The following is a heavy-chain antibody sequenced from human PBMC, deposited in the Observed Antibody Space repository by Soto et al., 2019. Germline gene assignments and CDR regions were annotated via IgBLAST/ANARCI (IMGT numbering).Heavy chain of an antibody. D-gene: IGHD3-16*01. CDR3: ARGWGLVS. CDR1: GGSLTSYP. CDR2: IIPIHGTT. J-gene: IGHJ4*02. Sequence: QMEQSGAEVRKPGSSVKVSCKPSGGSLTSYPMAWVRQAPGQGFEWMGGIIPIHGTTEYAQKFQGRVTNTADESTNSATLELTGLTSEDTAVYYCARGWGLVSWGQGTIITVS. V-gene: IGHV1-69*01.